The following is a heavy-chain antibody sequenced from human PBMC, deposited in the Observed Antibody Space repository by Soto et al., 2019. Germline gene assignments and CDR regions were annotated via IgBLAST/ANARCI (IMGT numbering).Heavy chain of an antibody. Sequence: GESLKISCKASGYRFANYWIGWVRQMPGKGLELMGIIYPDDSDTRYSPSFQGQVTISADKSITTAYLQWSSLKASDTAMYYCARFFSGRDPNWFDPWGQRAPVPIS. CDR3: ARFFSGRDPNWFDP. CDR1: GYRFANYW. D-gene: IGHD1-26*01. V-gene: IGHV5-51*01. CDR2: IYPDDSDT. J-gene: IGHJ5*02.